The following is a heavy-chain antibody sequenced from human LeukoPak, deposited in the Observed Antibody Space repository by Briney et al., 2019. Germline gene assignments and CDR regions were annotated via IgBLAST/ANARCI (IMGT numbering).Heavy chain of an antibody. D-gene: IGHD2-2*01. CDR1: GFTFSSYS. Sequence: PGGSLRLSCAASGFTFSSYSMNWVRQAPGKGLEWVSSISSSSSYIYYADSVKGRFTISRDNSKNTLYLQMNSLRAEDTAVYYCAKGAEYQLLLGYFDYWGQGTLVTVSS. V-gene: IGHV3-21*04. CDR2: ISSSSSYI. CDR3: AKGAEYQLLLGYFDY. J-gene: IGHJ4*02.